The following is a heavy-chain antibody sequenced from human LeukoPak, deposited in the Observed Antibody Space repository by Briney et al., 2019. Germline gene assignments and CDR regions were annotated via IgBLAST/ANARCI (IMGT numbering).Heavy chain of an antibody. CDR1: GGSISSYY. J-gene: IGHJ3*02. Sequence: SETLSLTCTVSGGSISSYYWSWIRQPPGKGLEWIGYIYYSGSTNYNPSLKSRVTISVDTSKNQFSLKLSSVTAADTAAYYCARASSDSSGPDAFDIWGQGTMVTVSS. CDR3: ARASSDSSGPDAFDI. CDR2: IYYSGST. D-gene: IGHD3-22*01. V-gene: IGHV4-59*01.